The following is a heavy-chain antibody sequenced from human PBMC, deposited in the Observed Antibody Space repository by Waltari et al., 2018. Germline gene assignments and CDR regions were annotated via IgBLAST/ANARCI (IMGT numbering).Heavy chain of an antibody. V-gene: IGHV4-39*01. CDR2: IYYSGST. Sequence: QLQLQESGPGLVKPSETLSLTCTVSGGSISSSSYYWGWIRQPPGKGLEWIGSIYYSGSTYYNPSLKSRVTISVDTSKNQFSLKLSSVTAADTAVYYCARKLLRADYYMDVWGKGTTVTVSS. CDR1: GGSISSSSYY. CDR3: ARKLLRADYYMDV. J-gene: IGHJ6*03. D-gene: IGHD3-10*01.